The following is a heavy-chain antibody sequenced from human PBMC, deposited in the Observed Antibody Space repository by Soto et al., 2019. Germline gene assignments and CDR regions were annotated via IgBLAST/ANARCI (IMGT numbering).Heavy chain of an antibody. CDR3: TRELVGSSPPYFDY. D-gene: IGHD6-6*01. Sequence: GSVKVACKASGDTVTSHYMYWVRQAPGQGLEWMGTINPSGGSTSNSQKFQGRVTMTRDTSTSTVYLELSSLRSEDTAIYYCTRELVGSSPPYFDYWGPGTLVTVSS. CDR1: GDTVTSHY. CDR2: INPSGGST. J-gene: IGHJ4*02. V-gene: IGHV1-46*01.